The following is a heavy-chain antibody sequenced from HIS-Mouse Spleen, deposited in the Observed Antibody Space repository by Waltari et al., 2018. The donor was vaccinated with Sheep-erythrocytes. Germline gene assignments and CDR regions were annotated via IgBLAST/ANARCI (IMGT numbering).Heavy chain of an antibody. CDR1: GLTFSNAW. D-gene: IGHD1-26*01. J-gene: IGHJ4*02. V-gene: IGHV3-15*01. CDR3: TTEGVGDY. CDR2: IISKTDGGTT. Sequence: EVQLVESVGGLVKPGGSLRLSCAASGLTFSNAWMSWVRQAPGKGLEWVGRIISKTDGGTTDYAAPVKGRFTISRDDSKNTLYLQMNSLKTEDTAVYYCTTEGVGDYWGQGTLVTVSS.